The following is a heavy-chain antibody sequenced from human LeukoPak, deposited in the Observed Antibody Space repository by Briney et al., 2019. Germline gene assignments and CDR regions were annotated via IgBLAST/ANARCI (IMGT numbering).Heavy chain of an antibody. Sequence: SETLSLTCAVYGGSFSGYYWSWIRQPPGKGLEWIGEINHSGSTNYNPSLKSRVTISVDTSKNQFSLKLSSVAAADTAVYYCARESRRYSSSWYIDYWGQGTLVTVSS. D-gene: IGHD6-13*01. CDR3: ARESRRYSSSWYIDY. CDR1: GGSFSGYY. J-gene: IGHJ4*02. CDR2: INHSGST. V-gene: IGHV4-34*01.